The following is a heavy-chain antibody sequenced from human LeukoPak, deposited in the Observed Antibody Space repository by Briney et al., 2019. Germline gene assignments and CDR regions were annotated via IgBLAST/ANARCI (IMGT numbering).Heavy chain of an antibody. D-gene: IGHD6-19*01. J-gene: IGHJ5*02. CDR3: ARGKQWLVLNWFDP. CDR2: IYYSGST. CDR1: GGSISSSSYY. Sequence: SETLSLTCTVSGGSISSSSYYWGWIRQPPGKGLEWIGSIYYSGSTYYNPSLKSRVTISVDTSKSQFSLKLSSVTAADTAVYYCARGKQWLVLNWFDPWGQGTLVTVSS. V-gene: IGHV4-39*07.